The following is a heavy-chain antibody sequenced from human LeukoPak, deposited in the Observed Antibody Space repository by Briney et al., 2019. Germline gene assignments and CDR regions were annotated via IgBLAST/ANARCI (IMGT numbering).Heavy chain of an antibody. J-gene: IGHJ6*03. D-gene: IGHD1-7*01. Sequence: SETLSLTCAVYGGSFSNYYWSWIRQPPGKGLEWIGEINDSGTINYNPTLMSRVTISVDKSKNQFSLKLSSVTAADTAVYYCARRWNYGRNYYIDVWGKGATVSVSS. CDR1: GGSFSNYY. CDR3: ARRWNYGRNYYIDV. V-gene: IGHV4-34*01. CDR2: INDSGTI.